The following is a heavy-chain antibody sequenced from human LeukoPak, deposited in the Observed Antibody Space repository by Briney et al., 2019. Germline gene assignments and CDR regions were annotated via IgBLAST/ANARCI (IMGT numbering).Heavy chain of an antibody. CDR2: IYTSGST. D-gene: IGHD3-22*01. CDR3: ARDPGPGWYDSSGSHDAFDI. J-gene: IGHJ3*02. CDR1: GGSISSGSYY. Sequence: PSETLSLTCTVSGGSISSGSYYWSWIRQPAGKGLEWIGRIYTSGSTNCNPSLKSRVTISVDTSKNQFSLKLSSVTAADTAVYFCARDPGPGWYDSSGSHDAFDIWGQGTMVTVSS. V-gene: IGHV4-61*02.